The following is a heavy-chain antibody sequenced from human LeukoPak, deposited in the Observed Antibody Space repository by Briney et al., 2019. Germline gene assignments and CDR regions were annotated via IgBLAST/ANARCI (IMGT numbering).Heavy chain of an antibody. CDR2: ISSGATTT. J-gene: IGHJ4*02. CDR3: AKGTVGPKY. D-gene: IGHD1-26*01. Sequence: GGSLRLSCAASGFTLTSDSMNWVRQAPGKGLEWISYISSGATTTYYADSVKGRFTISRDNAKNTLFLQMNSLRVDDTAVYYCAKGTVGPKYWGQGTLVIVSS. CDR1: GFTLTSDS. V-gene: IGHV3-48*04.